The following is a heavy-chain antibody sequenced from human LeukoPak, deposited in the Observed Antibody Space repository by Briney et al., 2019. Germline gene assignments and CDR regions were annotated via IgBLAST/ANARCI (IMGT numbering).Heavy chain of an antibody. V-gene: IGHV1-46*01. CDR2: INPSGGFT. CDR3: TREGYSRGWYSY. Sequence: ASVKVFCKTSGYTFTGYYMHWVRQAPGQGLEWMGIINPSGGFTSYAQKFQGRVTMTRDTSTSTIYMELNSLRLEDTAVYYCTREGYSRGWYSYWGQGTLVTVSS. CDR1: GYTFTGYY. D-gene: IGHD6-19*01. J-gene: IGHJ4*02.